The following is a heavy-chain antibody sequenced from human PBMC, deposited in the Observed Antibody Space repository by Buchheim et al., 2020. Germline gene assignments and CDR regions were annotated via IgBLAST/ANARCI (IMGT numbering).Heavy chain of an antibody. V-gene: IGHV3-11*06. CDR3: ARGTLGCSSTSCYPFDY. J-gene: IGHJ4*02. CDR1: GFTFSDYY. D-gene: IGHD2-2*01. CDR2: ISSSSSYT. Sequence: QVQLVESGGGLVKPGGSLRLSRAASGFTFSDYYMSWIRQAPGKGLEWVSYISSSSSYTNYADSVKGRFTISRDNDKNSLYLQMNSLRAEDTAVYYCARGTLGCSSTSCYPFDYWGQGTL.